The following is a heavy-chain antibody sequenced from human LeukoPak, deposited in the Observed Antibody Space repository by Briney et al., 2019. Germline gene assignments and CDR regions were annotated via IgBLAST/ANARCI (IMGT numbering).Heavy chain of an antibody. J-gene: IGHJ4*02. V-gene: IGHV3-23*01. Sequence: GGSLRLSCAASGFTFSSYAMSWVRQAPGKGLEWVSAISGSGGSTYYADSVKGRFTISRDNSKNTLYLQMDSLRAEDTAVYYCAKVMTRTMVRGVPPSDYWGQGTLVTVSS. CDR2: ISGSGGST. D-gene: IGHD3-10*01. CDR3: AKVMTRTMVRGVPPSDY. CDR1: GFTFSSYA.